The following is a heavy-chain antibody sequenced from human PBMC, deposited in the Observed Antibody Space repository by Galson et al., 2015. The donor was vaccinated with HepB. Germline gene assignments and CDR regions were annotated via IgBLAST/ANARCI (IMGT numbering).Heavy chain of an antibody. V-gene: IGHV4-39*07. CDR3: ARDLEGRYGLDV. J-gene: IGHJ6*02. D-gene: IGHD1-1*01. Sequence: LSLTCTVSGGSISSSYYYWGWIRQPPGKGLEWIGSIYFSGSTYNNPSLKSRVTISLDTSKNQFFLKLSSVTAAGTAVYYCARDLEGRYGLDVWGQGTTVTVSS. CDR2: IYFSGST. CDR1: GGSISSSYYY.